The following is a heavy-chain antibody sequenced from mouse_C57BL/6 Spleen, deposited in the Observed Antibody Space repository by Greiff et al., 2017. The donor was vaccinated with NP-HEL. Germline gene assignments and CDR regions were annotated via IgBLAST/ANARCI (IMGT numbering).Heavy chain of an antibody. CDR2: ISNLAYSI. CDR3: ARLLTTVVAKYFDV. CDR1: GFTFSDYG. D-gene: IGHD1-1*01. V-gene: IGHV5-15*01. J-gene: IGHJ1*03. Sequence: EVQLQESGGGLVQPGGSLKLSCAASGFTFSDYGMAWVRQAPRKGPEWVAFISNLAYSIYYADTVTGRFTISRENAKNTLYLEMSSLRSEDTAMYYCARLLTTVVAKYFDVWGTGTTVTVSS.